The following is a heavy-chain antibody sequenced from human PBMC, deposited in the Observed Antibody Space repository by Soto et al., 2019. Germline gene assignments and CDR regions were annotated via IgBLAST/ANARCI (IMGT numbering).Heavy chain of an antibody. CDR3: ARGPYYYDSRGYRSAVGFDI. V-gene: IGHV1-18*04. Sequence: ASVKVSWKASGYTFTSYGISWVRQAPGQGLEWMGWISAYNGNTNYAQKLQGRVTMTTDTSTSSAYMELRSLRSDDTAVYYCARGPYYYDSRGYRSAVGFDIWGQGTMVTVSS. CDR2: ISAYNGNT. J-gene: IGHJ3*02. CDR1: GYTFTSYG. D-gene: IGHD3-22*01.